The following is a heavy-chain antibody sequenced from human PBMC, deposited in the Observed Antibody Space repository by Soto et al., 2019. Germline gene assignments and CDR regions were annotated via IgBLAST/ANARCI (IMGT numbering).Heavy chain of an antibody. CDR3: ATDHYYDSSGYFGNAAFDI. CDR2: FDPEDGET. J-gene: IGHJ3*02. CDR1: GYTLTELS. V-gene: IGHV1-24*01. Sequence: ASVKVSCKVSGYTLTELSMHWVRQAPGKGLEWMGGFDPEDGETIYAQKFQGRVTMTEDTSTDTGYMELSSLRSEDTAVYYCATDHYYDSSGYFGNAAFDIWGQGTMVTVSS. D-gene: IGHD3-22*01.